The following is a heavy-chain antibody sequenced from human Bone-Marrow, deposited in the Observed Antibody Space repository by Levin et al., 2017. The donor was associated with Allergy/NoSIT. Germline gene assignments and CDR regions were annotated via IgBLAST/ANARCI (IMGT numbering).Heavy chain of an antibody. CDR2: IYYSGST. Sequence: SSETLSLTCTVSGGSINNYYWSWIRQPPGKGLEWIGYIYYSGSTNYNPSLKSRVTISVDTSKNQFSLKLSSVTAADTAVYYCARSKYSSTPYYFDYWGQGTLVTVSS. CDR1: GGSINNYY. J-gene: IGHJ4*02. V-gene: IGHV4-59*01. CDR3: ARSKYSSTPYYFDY. D-gene: IGHD6-13*01.